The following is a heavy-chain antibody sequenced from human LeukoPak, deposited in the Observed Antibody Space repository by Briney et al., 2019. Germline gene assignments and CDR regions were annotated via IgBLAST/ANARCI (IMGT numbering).Heavy chain of an antibody. J-gene: IGHJ4*02. V-gene: IGHV3-23*01. CDR1: GVTFSNDP. CDR3: ATQYSSSWYSDY. Sequence: GGSLRLSCEVSGVTFSNDPISWVRQGPEKGLEWVSSISGSGHNTDYAESVKGRFTISRDDSKNTLWLQMNSLRAEDTAVYYCATQYSSSWYSDYWGQGTLVTVSS. CDR2: ISGSGHNT. D-gene: IGHD6-13*01.